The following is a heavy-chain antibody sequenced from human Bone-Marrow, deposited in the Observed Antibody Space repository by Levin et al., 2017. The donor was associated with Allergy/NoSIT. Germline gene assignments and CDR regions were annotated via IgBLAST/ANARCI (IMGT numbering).Heavy chain of an antibody. Sequence: LRLSCSVSGGSISSGRYYFTWVRQSAGTGLEWIGRIYTTGSTNYNPSLESRATISRDTFKKEVYLTLSSVTAADTAVYYCARDRLASLYYYSVDVWGRGTTVIVSS. V-gene: IGHV4-61*02. J-gene: IGHJ6*03. CDR3: ARDRLASLYYYSVDV. CDR2: IYTTGST. CDR1: GGSISSGRYY.